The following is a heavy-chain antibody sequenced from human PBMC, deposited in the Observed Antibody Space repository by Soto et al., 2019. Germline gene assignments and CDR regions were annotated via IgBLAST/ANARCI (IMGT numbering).Heavy chain of an antibody. CDR1: GFTFSSSA. CDR3: AKDRNYPRDYFHY. V-gene: IGHV3-23*01. CDR2: ISANGQGI. D-gene: IGHD1-7*01. Sequence: PGGSLRLSCAASGFTFSSSALSWVRQAPGKGLEWVSAISANGQGIYYADSVRGRFTISRDNSKNTIFLHMDSLRVEDTAVYYCAKDRNYPRDYFHYWGQGTLVTVSS. J-gene: IGHJ4*02.